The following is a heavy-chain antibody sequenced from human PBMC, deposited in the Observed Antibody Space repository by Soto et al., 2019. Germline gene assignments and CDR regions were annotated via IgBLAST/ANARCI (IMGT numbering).Heavy chain of an antibody. V-gene: IGHV1-69*01. CDR1: GGTFSSYA. D-gene: IGHD3-10*01. CDR2: IIPIFGTA. Sequence: QVQLVQSGAEVKKPGSSVKVSCNASGGTFSSYAISWVRQAPGQGLEWMGGIIPIFGTANYAQKFQGRVTITADESTSTAYMELSSLRSEDTAVYYCARDARGAMVRGMAQDYWGQGTLVTVSS. CDR3: ARDARGAMVRGMAQDY. J-gene: IGHJ4*02.